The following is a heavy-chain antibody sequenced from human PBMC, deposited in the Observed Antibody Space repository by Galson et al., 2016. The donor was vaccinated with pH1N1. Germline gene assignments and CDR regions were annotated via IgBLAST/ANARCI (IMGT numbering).Heavy chain of an antibody. CDR3: ARARAPEYFDWLSYFDS. Sequence: SETLSLTCTVSGGSISSSNFYLGWIRQPPGKGLEWIGRMYTSGTTNYNPSLKSRVTISVDTSTNRFSLKLNSVTATDTAVYYCARARAPEYFDWLSYFDSWGQGTPVTVSS. V-gene: IGHV4-39*07. D-gene: IGHD3-9*01. CDR1: GGSISSSNFY. CDR2: MYTSGTT. J-gene: IGHJ4*02.